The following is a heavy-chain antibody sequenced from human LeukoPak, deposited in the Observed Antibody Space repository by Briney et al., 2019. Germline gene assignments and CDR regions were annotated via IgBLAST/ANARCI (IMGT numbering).Heavy chain of an antibody. J-gene: IGHJ4*02. D-gene: IGHD5-24*01. V-gene: IGHV3-23*01. CDR3: AKSGYNRFDY. CDR2: ISGRGGST. CDR1: GFTFSSYG. Sequence: HPGGTLRLSCAASGFTFSSYGMSWVRQAPGKGLEWVSAISGRGGSTYYADSVKGRFTISRDNSKNRLYLQMNSLRADDTAVYYCAKSGYNRFDYWGQGTLVTVSS.